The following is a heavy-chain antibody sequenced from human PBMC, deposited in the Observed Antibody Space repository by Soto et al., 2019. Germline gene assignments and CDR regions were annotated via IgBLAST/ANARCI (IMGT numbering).Heavy chain of an antibody. Sequence: QVQLQESGPGLMKSSQTQSLTCTVSGGSISSGDFYWSWIRQSPGKGLEWIAYIYHTGSAYYNPSLKSRVTISVDTSKNQFSLQLTSMTATDTAVYYCARVTPQNWFDPWGQGTLVPVSS. V-gene: IGHV4-30-4*01. CDR3: ARVTPQNWFDP. CDR2: IYHTGSA. CDR1: GGSISSGDFY. J-gene: IGHJ5*02.